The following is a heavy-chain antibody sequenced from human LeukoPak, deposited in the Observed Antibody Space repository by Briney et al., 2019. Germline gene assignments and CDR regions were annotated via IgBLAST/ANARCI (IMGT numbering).Heavy chain of an antibody. CDR2: LSHDSSKE. J-gene: IGHJ6*03. D-gene: IGHD6-19*01. V-gene: IGHV3-30*03. CDR1: GFTFSNYW. Sequence: GGCLRPSWVASGFTFSNYWMRWVRQAPGKGREWVALLSHDSSKEFYAHSLKGRFTIDTDNSNGTLCLQIASVVTEDTAIYFCARDADGGDIGVAGYYYFYMDVWGKGATVLVSS. CDR3: ARDADGGDIGVAGYYYFYMDV.